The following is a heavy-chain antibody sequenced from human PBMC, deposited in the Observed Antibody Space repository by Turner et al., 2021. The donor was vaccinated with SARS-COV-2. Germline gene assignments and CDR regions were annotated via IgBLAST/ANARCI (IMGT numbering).Heavy chain of an antibody. CDR2: ISGSGGST. V-gene: IGHV3-23*01. J-gene: IGHJ4*02. CDR3: AKAQLGYYLGVDY. D-gene: IGHD3-3*01. CDR1: GFTFSSYV. Sequence: EVRLLESGGGLVQPGGSLRLSCAASGFTFSSYVMSWVRQAPGKGLEWVSGISGSGGSTYYADSVKGRFTISRDNSKNTLYLQMNSLRAEDTAVYYCAKAQLGYYLGVDYWGQGTLVTVSS.